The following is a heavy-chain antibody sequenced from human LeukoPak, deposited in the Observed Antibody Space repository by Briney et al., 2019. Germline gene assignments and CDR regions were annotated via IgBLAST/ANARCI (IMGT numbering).Heavy chain of an antibody. D-gene: IGHD1-26*01. CDR1: GGSISSYY. CDR2: IYYSGST. CDR3: ARDRGSYYVDY. Sequence: SETLFLTCTVSGGSISSYYWSWIRQPPGKGLEWIGYIYYSGSTNYNPSLKSRVTISVDTSKNQFSLKLSSVTAADTAVYYCARDRGSYYVDYWGQGTLVTVSS. V-gene: IGHV4-59*01. J-gene: IGHJ4*02.